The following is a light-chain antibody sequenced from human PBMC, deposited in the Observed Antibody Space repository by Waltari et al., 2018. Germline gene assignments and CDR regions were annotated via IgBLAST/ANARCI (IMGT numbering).Light chain of an antibody. V-gene: IGLV2-23*02. CDR2: EVN. Sequence: QSALTQPASVSGSPGQSITISCTGTSSDGGRYNFVSWYQQHPGKAPQLIIYEVNKRPSGVSNRLSGSKSGNTASLTISGLQAEDESDYYCCSYAGRSTWVFGGGTKVTVL. CDR3: CSYAGRSTWV. J-gene: IGLJ3*02. CDR1: SSDGGRYNF.